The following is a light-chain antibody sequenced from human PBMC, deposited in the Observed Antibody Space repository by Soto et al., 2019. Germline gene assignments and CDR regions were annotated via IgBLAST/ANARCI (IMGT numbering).Light chain of an antibody. CDR3: QQRSNWPT. CDR1: QGVSNY. CDR2: DAS. V-gene: IGKV3-11*01. Sequence: EIVLTQSPATLSLSPGERATLSCRASQGVSNYLAWYQQKPGQAPRLLIYDASNRATGIPARFSGSGSGTDFTLTISSLEPEDFAVYYCQQRSNWPTFGQGTRLEIK. J-gene: IGKJ5*01.